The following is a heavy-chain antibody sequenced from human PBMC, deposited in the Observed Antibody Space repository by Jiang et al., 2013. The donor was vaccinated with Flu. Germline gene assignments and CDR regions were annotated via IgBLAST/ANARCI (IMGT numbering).Heavy chain of an antibody. J-gene: IGHJ4*02. CDR3: ARDALAAAGSVVFDY. V-gene: IGHV6-1*01. Sequence: SQTLSLTCAISGDSVSSNSAAWNWIRQSPSRGLEWLGRTYYRSKWYDDYAVSVKSRITINPDTSKNQFSLQLNSVTPEDTAVYYCARDALAAAGSVVFDYVGPGEPWSPSPQ. D-gene: IGHD6-13*01. CDR1: GDSVSSNSAA. CDR2: TYYRSKWYD.